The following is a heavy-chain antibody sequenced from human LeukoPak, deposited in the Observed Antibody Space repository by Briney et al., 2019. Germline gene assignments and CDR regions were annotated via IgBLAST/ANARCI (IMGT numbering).Heavy chain of an antibody. V-gene: IGHV3-21*01. J-gene: IGHJ2*01. CDR1: EFTFSSYT. D-gene: IGHD2-2*01. CDR3: ARSGCRRGSSGCYGPHWYSDF. CDR2: ILSTSAYI. Sequence: GGSLRLSCAASEFTFSSYTMNWVRQAPGKGLEWVSSILSTSAYINYADSVKGRFTISRDNAKNALYLQMNSLRAEDTAVYYCARSGCRRGSSGCYGPHWYSDFWGRGTLVTVSS.